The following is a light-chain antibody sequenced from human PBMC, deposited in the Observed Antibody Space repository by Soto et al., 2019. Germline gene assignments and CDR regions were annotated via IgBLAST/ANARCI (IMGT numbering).Light chain of an antibody. Sequence: QSVLTQPASVSGSPGQSITISCTGTSSDVGSYNLVSWYQQHPGKAPKLMIYEGSKRPSGVYNRFSGYKSGNTASLTISGLQAEDEADYYCCSYAGSITFVVFGGGTKLTVL. CDR3: CSYAGSITFVV. J-gene: IGLJ2*01. CDR1: SSDVGSYNL. CDR2: EGS. V-gene: IGLV2-23*03.